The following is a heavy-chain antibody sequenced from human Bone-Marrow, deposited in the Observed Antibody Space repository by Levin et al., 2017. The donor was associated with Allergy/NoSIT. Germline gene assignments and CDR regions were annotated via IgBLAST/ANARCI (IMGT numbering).Heavy chain of an antibody. V-gene: IGHV5-51*01. J-gene: IGHJ4*02. CDR3: ARLPSTGTFWYFDY. CDR2: IYPGDSDT. Sequence: KVSCKGSGYSFTTYWIGWVRQMPGKGLEWMGIIYPGDSDTRYSSSFQGQVTISADKSISTAYLQWSSLKASDTAIYYCARLPSTGTFWYFDYWGQGTLVTVSS. D-gene: IGHD4-17*01. CDR1: GYSFTTYW.